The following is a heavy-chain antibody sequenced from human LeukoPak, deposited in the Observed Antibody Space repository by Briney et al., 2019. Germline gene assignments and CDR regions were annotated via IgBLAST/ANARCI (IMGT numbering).Heavy chain of an antibody. CDR3: AALGTAKVPLPG. CDR2: IWYDGSNK. J-gene: IGHJ4*02. D-gene: IGHD2-15*01. V-gene: IGHV3-33*01. Sequence: GGALRLSCAASGFTFSSYGMHWVRQAPGEGLEGVAVIWYDGSNKYYADSVKGRFTISRDNSKNTLYLQMNSLRVEDTAVYYCAALGTAKVPLPGWGQGTLVTASS. CDR1: GFTFSSYG.